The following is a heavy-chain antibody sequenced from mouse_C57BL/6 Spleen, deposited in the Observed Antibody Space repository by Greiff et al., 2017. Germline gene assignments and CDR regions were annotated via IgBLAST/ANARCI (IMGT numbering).Heavy chain of an antibody. D-gene: IGHD2-12*01. Sequence: EVKLMESGGGLVKPGGSLKLSCAASGFTFSDYGMHWVRQAPEKGLEWVAYISSGSSTIYYADTVKGRVTISRDNAKNTLFLQMTSLMSEDTALYYCARDSPYAMDYWGQGTSVTVSS. CDR1: GFTFSDYG. CDR2: ISSGSSTI. J-gene: IGHJ4*01. V-gene: IGHV5-17*01. CDR3: ARDSPYAMDY.